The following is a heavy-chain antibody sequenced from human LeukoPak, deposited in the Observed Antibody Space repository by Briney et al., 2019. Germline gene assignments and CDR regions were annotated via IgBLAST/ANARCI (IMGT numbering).Heavy chain of an antibody. CDR3: ARDHQQLVVD. CDR1: GFTFSSYA. D-gene: IGHD6-6*01. Sequence: GGSLRLSCAASGFTFSSYAMHWVRQAPGKGLEWVAVISYDGSNKYYADSVKGRFTISRDNSKNTLYLQMNSLRAEDTAVYYCARDHQQLVVDWGQGTLVTVSS. V-gene: IGHV3-30-3*01. CDR2: ISYDGSNK. J-gene: IGHJ4*02.